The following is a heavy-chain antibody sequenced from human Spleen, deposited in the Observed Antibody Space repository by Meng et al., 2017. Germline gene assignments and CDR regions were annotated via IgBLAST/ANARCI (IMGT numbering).Heavy chain of an antibody. CDR2: INHSGST. J-gene: IGHJ4*02. Sequence: QVQLNQWGAGLLKPSETLSLTCAVYGGSFRGYYWSWIRQPPGKGLEWIGEINHSGSTNYNPSLKSRVTISVDTSKNQFSLKLSSVTAADTAVYYCATRVRGGLYYFDYWGQGTLVTVSS. CDR1: GGSFRGYY. V-gene: IGHV4-34*01. D-gene: IGHD3-10*01. CDR3: ATRVRGGLYYFDY.